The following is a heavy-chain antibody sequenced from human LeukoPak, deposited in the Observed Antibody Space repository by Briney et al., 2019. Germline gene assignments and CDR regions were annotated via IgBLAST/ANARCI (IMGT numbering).Heavy chain of an antibody. J-gene: IGHJ3*02. CDR3: ARQGRLLWFGELPDAFDI. CDR2: FDPEDGET. V-gene: IGHV1-24*01. CDR1: GYTLTELS. D-gene: IGHD3-10*01. Sequence: GASVKVSCKVSGYTLTELSMHWVRQAPGKGLEWMGGFDPEDGETIYAQKFQGRVTMTRDTSISTAYMELSRLRSDDTAVYYCARQGRLLWFGELPDAFDIWGQGTMVTVSS.